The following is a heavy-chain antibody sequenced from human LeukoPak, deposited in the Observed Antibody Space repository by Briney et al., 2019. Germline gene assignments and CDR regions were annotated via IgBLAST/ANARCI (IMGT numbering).Heavy chain of an antibody. J-gene: IGHJ6*03. CDR3: ARDRYSSSSIGYYYYYMDV. CDR1: GGSISSHY. Sequence: SETLSLTCTVSGGSISSHYWSWIRQPPGKGLEWIGYIYYSGSTNYNPSLKSRVTISVDTSKNQFSLKLSSVTAADTAVYYCARDRYSSSSIGYYYYYMDVWGKGTTVTVSS. CDR2: IYYSGST. V-gene: IGHV4-59*11. D-gene: IGHD6-6*01.